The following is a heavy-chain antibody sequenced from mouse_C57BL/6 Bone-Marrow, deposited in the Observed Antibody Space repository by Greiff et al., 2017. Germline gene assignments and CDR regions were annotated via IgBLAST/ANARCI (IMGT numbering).Heavy chain of an antibody. Sequence: VQLQQPGAELVRPGTSVKLSCKASGYTFTSYWMHWVKQRPGQGLEWIGVIDPSDSYTNYNQKFKGKATLTVDTSSSTAYMQLSSLTSEDSAVYYCARYYGSWGQGTLVTVSA. CDR1: GYTFTSYW. V-gene: IGHV1-59*01. J-gene: IGHJ3*01. CDR3: ARYYGS. D-gene: IGHD1-1*01. CDR2: IDPSDSYT.